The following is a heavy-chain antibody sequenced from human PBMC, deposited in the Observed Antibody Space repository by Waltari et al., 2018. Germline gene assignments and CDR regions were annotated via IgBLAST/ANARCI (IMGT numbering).Heavy chain of an antibody. J-gene: IGHJ4*02. V-gene: IGHV5-51*01. Sequence: EVQLVQSGAEVKRPGESLKISCKTSGYSFTTHWINWVRRMPGKGLEWMGAIDPSDSDTRYSPSFQGQVTMSADKSISTAYLHWRSLKASDTATYYCVKSLEYSNPYYFDFWGQGVLVTVSS. D-gene: IGHD4-4*01. CDR1: GYSFTTHW. CDR2: IDPSDSDT. CDR3: VKSLEYSNPYYFDF.